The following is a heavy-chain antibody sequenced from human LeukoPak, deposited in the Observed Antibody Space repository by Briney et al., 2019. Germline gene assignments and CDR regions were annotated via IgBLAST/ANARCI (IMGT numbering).Heavy chain of an antibody. D-gene: IGHD3-9*01. J-gene: IGHJ6*03. CDR1: GYTFTSYY. V-gene: IGHV1-46*01. Sequence: GASVKASCKASGYTFTSYYMHWVRQAPGQGLEWMGIINPSGGSTSYAQKFQGRVTMTRDMSTSTVYMELSSLRSEDTAVYYCARELRYFDWLLSYMDVWGKGTTVTVSS. CDR3: ARELRYFDWLLSYMDV. CDR2: INPSGGST.